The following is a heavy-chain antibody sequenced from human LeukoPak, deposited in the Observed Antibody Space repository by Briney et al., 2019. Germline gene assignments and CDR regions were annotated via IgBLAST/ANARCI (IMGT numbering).Heavy chain of an antibody. Sequence: GGSLRLSCTVSGFTVSSNSMSWVRQAPGKGLEWVSFIYSDNTHYSDSVRGRFTISRDNSKNTLYLQMNSLRAEDAAVYYCAKDMRPPRIVGAPIGSNDYWGQGTLVTVSS. J-gene: IGHJ4*02. CDR1: GFTVSSNS. D-gene: IGHD1-26*01. V-gene: IGHV3-53*01. CDR3: AKDMRPPRIVGAPIGSNDY. CDR2: IYSDNT.